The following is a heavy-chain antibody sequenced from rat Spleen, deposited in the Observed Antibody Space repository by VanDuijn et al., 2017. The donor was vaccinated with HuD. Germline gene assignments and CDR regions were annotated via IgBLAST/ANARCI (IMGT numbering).Heavy chain of an antibody. CDR1: GFTFNNYW. V-gene: IGHV5-31*01. D-gene: IGHD1-10*01. CDR2: ITNTGGST. Sequence: EVQLVESGGGLVQPGRSLKLSCVASGFTFNNYWMTWIRQAPGKGLEWVASITNTGGSTYYPDSVKGRFTISRDNAKSTLYLQMNSLRSEDTATYYCTTFNNWGYYFDYWGKGVMVTVSS. CDR3: TTFNNWGYYFDY. J-gene: IGHJ2*01.